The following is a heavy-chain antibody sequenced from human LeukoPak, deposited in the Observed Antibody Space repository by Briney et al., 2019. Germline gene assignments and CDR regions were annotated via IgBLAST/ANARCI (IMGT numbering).Heavy chain of an antibody. V-gene: IGHV4-34*01. CDR1: GGSFSGYY. D-gene: IGHD2-21*01. Sequence: PSETLSLTCAVYGGSFSGYYWSWIRQPPGKGLEWIGEINHSGSTNYNPSLKSRVTISVDTSKNQFSLKLSSVTAADTAVYYCARCDRVLDYWGQGTLVTLSS. CDR2: INHSGST. CDR3: ARCDRVLDY. J-gene: IGHJ4*02.